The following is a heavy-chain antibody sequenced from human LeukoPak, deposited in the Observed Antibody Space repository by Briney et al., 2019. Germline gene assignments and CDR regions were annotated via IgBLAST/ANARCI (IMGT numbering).Heavy chain of an antibody. Sequence: SETPSLTCTVSGGSISSYYWSWIRQPAGKGLEWIGRIYTSGSTNYNPSLKSRVTMSVDTSKNQFSLKLSSVTAADTAVYYCAREGRRWELLEDDAFDIWGQGTMVTVSS. CDR1: GGSISSYY. CDR3: AREGRRWELLEDDAFDI. D-gene: IGHD1-26*01. V-gene: IGHV4-4*07. J-gene: IGHJ3*02. CDR2: IYTSGST.